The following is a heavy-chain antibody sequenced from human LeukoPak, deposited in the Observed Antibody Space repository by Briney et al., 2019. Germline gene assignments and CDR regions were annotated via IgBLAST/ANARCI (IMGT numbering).Heavy chain of an antibody. CDR3: ASCGANYDSSGYCVDAFDI. J-gene: IGHJ3*02. V-gene: IGHV3-23*01. CDR1: GFTFSNYA. CDR2: ISGSGDST. D-gene: IGHD3-22*01. Sequence: GGSLRLSCAASGFTFSNYAMRWVRQAPGKGLEWVSGISGSGDSTYYADSVKGRFTISRDNSKNTLYLQMNSLRAEDTALYHCASCGANYDSSGYCVDAFDIWGQGTMVTVSS.